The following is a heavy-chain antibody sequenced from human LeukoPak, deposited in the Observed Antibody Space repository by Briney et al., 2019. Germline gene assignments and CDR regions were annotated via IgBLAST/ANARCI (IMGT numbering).Heavy chain of an antibody. J-gene: IGHJ4*02. Sequence: SGTLSLTCAVSGGSISSSNWWSWVRQPPGKGLEWIGEIYHSGSTNYNPSLKSRVTISVDKSKNQFSLKLSSVTAADTAVYYCASSRGYGYGYFDYWGQGTLVTVSS. CDR2: IYHSGST. CDR1: GGSISSSNW. CDR3: ASSRGYGYGYFDY. D-gene: IGHD5-18*01. V-gene: IGHV4-4*02.